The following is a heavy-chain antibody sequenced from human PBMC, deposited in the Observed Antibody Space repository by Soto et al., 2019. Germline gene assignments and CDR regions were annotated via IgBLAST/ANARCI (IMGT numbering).Heavy chain of an antibody. D-gene: IGHD4-17*01. J-gene: IGHJ4*02. CDR1: GFTFSSYA. V-gene: IGHV3-23*01. CDR3: ENHYGYPKWYYFDY. CDR2: ISGSGGST. Sequence: GGSLRLSCAASGFTFSSYAMSWVRQAPGKGLEWVSAISGSGGSTYYADSVKGRFTISRDNSKNTLYLQMNSLRAEDTAVYYCENHYGYPKWYYFDYWGQGTLVTVSS.